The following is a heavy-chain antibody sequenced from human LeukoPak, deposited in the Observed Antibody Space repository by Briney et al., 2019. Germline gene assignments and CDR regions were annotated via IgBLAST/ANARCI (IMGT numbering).Heavy chain of an antibody. Sequence: SETLSLTCTVSGGSISSYYWSWIRQPAGKGLEWIGRIYTSESTNYNPSLKSRVTMSVDTSKNQFSLKLSSVTAADTAVYYCARGEIVSSSWYPLDYWGQGTLVTVSS. J-gene: IGHJ4*02. D-gene: IGHD6-13*01. V-gene: IGHV4-4*07. CDR2: IYTSEST. CDR1: GGSISSYY. CDR3: ARGEIVSSSWYPLDY.